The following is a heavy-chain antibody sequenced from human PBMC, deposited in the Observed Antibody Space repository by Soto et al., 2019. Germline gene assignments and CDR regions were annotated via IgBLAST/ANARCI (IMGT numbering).Heavy chain of an antibody. J-gene: IGHJ3*02. V-gene: IGHV3-23*01. CDR2: ILVDGRK. D-gene: IGHD2-8*02. CDR3: AKATATGGGAFDI. Sequence: EVQMFESGGGLAQPGGSLRLSCAASGFICSSYDMSWVRQAPGKGLEWVSTILVDGRKFYVDSVKGRFTISRDSSQNTVYLPMNSLTAGYTAIYYCAKATATGGGAFDICGQGTMVTVSS. CDR1: GFICSSYD.